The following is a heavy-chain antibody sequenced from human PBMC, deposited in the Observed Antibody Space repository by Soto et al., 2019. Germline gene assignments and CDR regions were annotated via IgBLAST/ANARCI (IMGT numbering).Heavy chain of an antibody. CDR1: GYRFTSYW. CDR2: IYPGDSDT. Sequence: GESLKISCKVSGYRFTSYWIGWVRQMPGKGLEWMGIIYPGDSDTRYSPSFQGQVTISADKSISTAYLQWSSLKASDTAMYYCARLPLGYYDSSGYFLRTEAGMDVWGQGTTVTVSS. D-gene: IGHD3-22*01. J-gene: IGHJ6*02. V-gene: IGHV5-51*01. CDR3: ARLPLGYYDSSGYFLRTEAGMDV.